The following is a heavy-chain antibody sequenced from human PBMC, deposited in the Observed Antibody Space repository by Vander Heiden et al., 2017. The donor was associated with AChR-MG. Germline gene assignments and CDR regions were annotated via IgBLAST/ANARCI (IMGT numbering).Heavy chain of an antibody. J-gene: IGHJ4*02. V-gene: IGHV3-30*18. D-gene: IGHD2-2*01. CDR1: GFTFSSYG. CDR2: ISNDGSNK. CDR3: AKIPAEMATSEHVQPIDY. Sequence: QVQLVESGGGVVQPGRSLRLSCAASGFTFSSYGMHWVRQAPGKGLEWVAVISNDGSNKYYAGSVKGRFTISRDNSKNTLYLQMNSLRAEDTAVYYCAKIPAEMATSEHVQPIDYWGQGTLVTVSS.